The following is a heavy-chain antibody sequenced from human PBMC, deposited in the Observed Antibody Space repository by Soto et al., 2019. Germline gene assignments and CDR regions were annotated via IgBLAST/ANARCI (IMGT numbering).Heavy chain of an antibody. CDR1: GGTFSSYA. J-gene: IGHJ4*02. D-gene: IGHD3-22*01. V-gene: IGHV1-69*12. Sequence: QVQLVQSGAEVKKPGSSVKVSCKASGGTFSSYAISWVRQAPGQGLEWMGGIIPIVGTANYAQKFQGRVTINADESTSTAYMELSSLRSEDTAVYYYARGGRGYYYDSSGYYLTHDYWGQGTLVTVSS. CDR3: ARGGRGYYYDSSGYYLTHDY. CDR2: IIPIVGTA.